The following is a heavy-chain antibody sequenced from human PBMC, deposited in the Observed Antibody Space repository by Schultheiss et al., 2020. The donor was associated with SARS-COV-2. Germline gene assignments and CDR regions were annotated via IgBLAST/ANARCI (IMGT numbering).Heavy chain of an antibody. Sequence: GGSLRLSCAASGFTFSSYGMHWVRQAPGKGLEWVGVISYDGSNKYYADSVKGRFTISRDNSKNTLYLQMNSLRAEDTAVYYCAKGKQQLGYDAFDIWGQGTMVTVSS. J-gene: IGHJ3*02. V-gene: IGHV3-30*18. D-gene: IGHD6-13*01. CDR3: AKGKQQLGYDAFDI. CDR2: ISYDGSNK. CDR1: GFTFSSYG.